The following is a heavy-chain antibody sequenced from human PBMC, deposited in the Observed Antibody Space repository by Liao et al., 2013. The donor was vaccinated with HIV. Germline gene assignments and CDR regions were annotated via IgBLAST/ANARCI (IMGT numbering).Heavy chain of an antibody. V-gene: IGHV4-39*02. Sequence: QLQLQESGPGLVKPSETLSLACTVSGGSISGKTYHWGWIRQPPGKGLEWIGSVYYDGSTYYNPSLRSRVTISVDTSKNYFSLRLSSVTAADTAVYYCARGAMIGVFRWFDPWGQGTLVTVSS. CDR2: VYYDGST. CDR1: GGSISGKTYH. J-gene: IGHJ5*02. CDR3: ARGAMIGVFRWFDP. D-gene: IGHD3-22*01.